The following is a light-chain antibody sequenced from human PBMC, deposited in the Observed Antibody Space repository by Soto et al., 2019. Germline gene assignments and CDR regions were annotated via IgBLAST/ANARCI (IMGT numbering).Light chain of an antibody. V-gene: IGKV3-11*01. CDR3: QQRSDWPPAST. Sequence: EIFLTQSPATLSLSPGERATLSCRASQSVGSYLAWYQQKPGQAPRLLIYDASNRATGTPDRFSGSGYGTDFTLIISSLEPEDFAVYYCQQRSDWPPASTFGGGTKVEIK. CDR1: QSVGSY. CDR2: DAS. J-gene: IGKJ4*01.